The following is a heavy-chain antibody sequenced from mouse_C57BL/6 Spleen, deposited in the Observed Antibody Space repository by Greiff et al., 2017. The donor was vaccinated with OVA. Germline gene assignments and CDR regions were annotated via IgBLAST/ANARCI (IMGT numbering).Heavy chain of an antibody. CDR1: GYTFTSYW. CDR3: ARGYYGSKGPYWYFDV. CDR2: IYPGSGST. J-gene: IGHJ1*03. Sequence: QVQLQQPGAELVKPGASVKMSCKASGYTFTSYWITWVKQRPGQGLEWIGDIYPGSGSTNYNEKFKSKATLTVDTSSSTAYMQLSSLTSEDAAVYYCARGYYGSKGPYWYFDVWGTGTTVTVSS. D-gene: IGHD1-1*01. V-gene: IGHV1-55*01.